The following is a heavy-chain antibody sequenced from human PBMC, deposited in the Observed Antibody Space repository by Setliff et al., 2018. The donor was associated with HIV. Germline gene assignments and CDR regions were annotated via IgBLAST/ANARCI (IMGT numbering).Heavy chain of an antibody. CDR3: ARGSRGYSYAYYYYYMDV. D-gene: IGHD5-18*01. CDR2: IYYSGST. CDR1: GGSISSYY. Sequence: SETLSLTCDVSGGSISSYYWSWIRQPPGKGLEWIGYIYYSGSTNYNPSLKSRVTISVDTSKNQFSLKLSSVTAADTAVYYCARGSRGYSYAYYYYYMDVWGKGTTVTVSS. V-gene: IGHV4-59*01. J-gene: IGHJ6*03.